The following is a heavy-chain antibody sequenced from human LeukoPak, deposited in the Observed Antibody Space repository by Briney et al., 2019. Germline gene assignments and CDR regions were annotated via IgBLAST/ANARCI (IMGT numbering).Heavy chain of an antibody. CDR2: ISGSGGST. V-gene: IGHV3-23*01. Sequence: PGGSLRLSCAASGFTFSSSAMSWVRQVPGKGLEWVSAISGSGGSTYYADSVKGRFTISRDNSKNTLYLQMNSLRAEDTAVYYCAKDLLWSGYHNFLENWFDPWGQGTLVTVSS. D-gene: IGHD3-3*01. CDR3: AKDLLWSGYHNFLENWFDP. CDR1: GFTFSSSA. J-gene: IGHJ5*02.